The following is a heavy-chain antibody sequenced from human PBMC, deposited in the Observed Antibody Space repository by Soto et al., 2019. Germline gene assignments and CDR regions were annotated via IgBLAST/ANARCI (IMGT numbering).Heavy chain of an antibody. V-gene: IGHV3-74*01. CDR1: GFTFSSYW. CDR3: ARNYGSISHSDY. Sequence: EVQLVESGGGLVQPGGSLRLSCAASGFTFSSYWMHWVRQAPGKGLVWVSRIHSDGGTTTYADSVKGRFTLSRDNAKNTLYLQMNILRAEVTAVYYCARNYGSISHSDYGGQGILVTVTP. CDR2: IHSDGGTT. J-gene: IGHJ4*02. D-gene: IGHD4-17*01.